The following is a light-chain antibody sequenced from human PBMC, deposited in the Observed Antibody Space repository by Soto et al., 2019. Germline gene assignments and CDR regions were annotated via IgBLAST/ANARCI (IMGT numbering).Light chain of an antibody. CDR1: QSLLDSNGYNC. V-gene: IGKV2-28*01. Sequence: IVMTQSPLSLPVTPGEPASISCRSSQSLLDSNGYNCLEWYLQKPGQSPQLLIYLGSNRASGVPDRFSGSGSSTDFTLKISRVEAEDVGVYYCMQSLQTPLTF. CDR3: MQSLQTPLT. J-gene: IGKJ1*01. CDR2: LGS.